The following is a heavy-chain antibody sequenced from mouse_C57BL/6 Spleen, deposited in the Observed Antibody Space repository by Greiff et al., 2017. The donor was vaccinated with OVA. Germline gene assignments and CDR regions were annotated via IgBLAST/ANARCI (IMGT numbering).Heavy chain of an antibody. D-gene: IGHD1-2*01. V-gene: IGHV1-26*01. CDR2: INPNNGGT. CDR1: GYTFTDYY. J-gene: IGHJ3*01. CDR3: ARSRLGLFAY. Sequence: EVQLQQSGPELVKPGASVKISCKASGYTFTDYYMNWVKQSHGKSLEWIGDINPNNGGTSYNQKFKGKATLTVDKSSSTAYMELRSLTSEASAVYYCARSRLGLFAYWGQGTLVTVSA.